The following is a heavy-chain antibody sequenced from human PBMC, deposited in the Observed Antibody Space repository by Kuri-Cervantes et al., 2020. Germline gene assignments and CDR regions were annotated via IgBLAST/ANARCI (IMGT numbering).Heavy chain of an antibody. Sequence: GESLKISCAASGVTVSNNYMSWIRQAPGKGLEWVSIIYGDGSTSYADSVKGRFTISRDTPKNMPYLQMTSLRAEDTAVYYCAKDRGVTAINSPDFDYWGQGTLVTVSS. CDR2: IYGDGST. J-gene: IGHJ4*02. D-gene: IGHD2-21*02. CDR1: GVTVSNNY. V-gene: IGHV3-53*01. CDR3: AKDRGVTAINSPDFDY.